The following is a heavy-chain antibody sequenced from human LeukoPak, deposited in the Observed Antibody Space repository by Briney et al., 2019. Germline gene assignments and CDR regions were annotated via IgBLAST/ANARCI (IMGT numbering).Heavy chain of an antibody. CDR1: GGSISSYY. J-gene: IGHJ4*02. Sequence: PSETLSLTCTVSGGSISSYYWSWIRQPPGKGLEWIGYIYYSGSTYYNPSLKSRVTISVDTSKNQFSLKLSSVTAADTAVYYCARVSWELLRYGFDYWGQGTLVTVSS. CDR2: IYYSGST. V-gene: IGHV4-59*12. CDR3: ARVSWELLRYGFDY. D-gene: IGHD1-26*01.